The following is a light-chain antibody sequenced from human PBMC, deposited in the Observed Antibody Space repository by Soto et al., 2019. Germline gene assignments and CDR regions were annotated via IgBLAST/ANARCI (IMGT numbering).Light chain of an antibody. CDR1: QGIRND. CDR2: AAS. J-gene: IGKJ4*01. Sequence: AIQMTQSPSSLSASVGDRVTITCRASQGIRNDLGWYQQKPGKAPKLLIYAASSLQSGVPSRFSGSGYGTDFPLTISSLQPEDFATYYCLQDYNYPLTFGGGTKVEIK. V-gene: IGKV1-6*01. CDR3: LQDYNYPLT.